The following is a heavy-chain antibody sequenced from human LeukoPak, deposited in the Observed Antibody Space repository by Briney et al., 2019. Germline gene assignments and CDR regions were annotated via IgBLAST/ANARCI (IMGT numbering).Heavy chain of an antibody. D-gene: IGHD6-13*01. CDR3: ARVSAAGFPFDY. Sequence: PSETLSLTCAVSGYSISSGYYWSWIRPPAGKGLEWIGRIYTSGSTNYNPSLKSRVTMSVDTSKNQFSLKLSSVTAADTAVYYCARVSAAGFPFDYWGQGTLVTVSS. J-gene: IGHJ4*02. CDR2: IYTSGST. CDR1: GYSISSGYY. V-gene: IGHV4-4*07.